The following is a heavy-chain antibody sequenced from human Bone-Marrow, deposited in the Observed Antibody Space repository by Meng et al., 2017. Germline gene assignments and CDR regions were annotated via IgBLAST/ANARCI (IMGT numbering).Heavy chain of an antibody. CDR1: GFTFSSYE. V-gene: IGHV3-48*03. J-gene: IGHJ6*02. CDR2: ISSSGSTI. Sequence: GGSLRPSCAASGFTFSSYEMNWVRQAPGKGLEWVSYISSSGSTIYYADSVKGRFTISRDNSKNTLYLQMNSLRAEDTAVYYCARDYWVELPSGDYYYYGMDVWGQGTTATSSS. CDR3: ARDYWVELPSGDYYYYGMDV. D-gene: IGHD1-7*01.